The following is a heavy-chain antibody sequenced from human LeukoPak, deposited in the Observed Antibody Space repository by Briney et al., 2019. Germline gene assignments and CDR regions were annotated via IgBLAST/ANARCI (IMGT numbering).Heavy chain of an antibody. CDR3: ARSITMIRGATLPIDY. CDR1: GFTFSSYW. Sequence: GGSLRLSCAASGFTFSSYWMHWVRQAPGKGLVWVSRINSDVSSTTYADSVKGRFTISRDNAKNSLSLLMNSLRDEDTAVYYCARSITMIRGATLPIDYWGQGTLVTVSS. D-gene: IGHD3-10*01. V-gene: IGHV3-74*01. J-gene: IGHJ4*02. CDR2: INSDVSST.